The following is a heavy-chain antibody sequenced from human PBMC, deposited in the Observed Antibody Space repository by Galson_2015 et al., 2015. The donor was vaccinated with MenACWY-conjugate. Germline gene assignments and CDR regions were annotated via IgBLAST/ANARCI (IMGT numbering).Heavy chain of an antibody. D-gene: IGHD6-19*01. Sequence: SLRLSCAASGFTFSNYWMTWVRQAPGKGLEWVANINQDGSVKNYADSVKGRFTISRDNSKNTVSLQMNGLTTEDTAVYFCARVLSSGWTRQFDYWGQGTLVAVSS. CDR1: GFTFSNYW. J-gene: IGHJ4*02. V-gene: IGHV3-7*01. CDR3: ARVLSSGWTRQFDY. CDR2: INQDGSVK.